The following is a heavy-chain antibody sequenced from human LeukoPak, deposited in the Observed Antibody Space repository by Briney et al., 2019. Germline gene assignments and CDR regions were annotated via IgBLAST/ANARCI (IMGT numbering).Heavy chain of an antibody. CDR3: ARTSSRLHDY. J-gene: IGHJ4*02. Sequence: PGGSLRLSCAASGLTFSSYAMSWVRQAPGKGLEWVSGTSGSGRSIHYADSVKGRFTISRDNAKNSLYLQMSSLRAEDTAVYYCARTSSRLHDYWGQGTLVTVSS. D-gene: IGHD1/OR15-1a*01. V-gene: IGHV3-23*01. CDR1: GLTFSSYA. CDR2: TSGSGRSI.